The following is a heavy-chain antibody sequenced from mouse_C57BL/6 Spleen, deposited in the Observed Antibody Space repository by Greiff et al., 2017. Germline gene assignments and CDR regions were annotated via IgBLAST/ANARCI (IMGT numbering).Heavy chain of an antibody. V-gene: IGHV5-17*01. CDR3: ERFYYDYDGFAY. J-gene: IGHJ3*01. D-gene: IGHD2-4*01. CDR1: GFTFSDYG. Sequence: EVKLMESGGGLVKPGGSLKLSCAASGFTFSDYGMHWVRQAPEKGLEWVAYISRGSSTSYYADKVKGRFTMSRDNAKNTLFLQMISLRSEDTAMYYCERFYYDYDGFAYWGQGTLVTGSA. CDR2: ISRGSSTS.